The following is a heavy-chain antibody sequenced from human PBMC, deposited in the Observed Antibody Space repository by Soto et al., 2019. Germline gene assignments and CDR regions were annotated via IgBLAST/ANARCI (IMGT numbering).Heavy chain of an antibody. D-gene: IGHD6-13*01. CDR2: IYHSGST. Sequence: SATQSLNCDFSGDSISGRICGSWVRQPPGKGLEWIGEIYHSGSTNYNPSLKSRVIISVDKSKNQFSLKLTSVTDADTAVYYCARGERQQQRDYWGQGTLVTVS. CDR1: GDSISGRIC. CDR3: ARGERQQQRDY. J-gene: IGHJ4*02. V-gene: IGHV4-4*02.